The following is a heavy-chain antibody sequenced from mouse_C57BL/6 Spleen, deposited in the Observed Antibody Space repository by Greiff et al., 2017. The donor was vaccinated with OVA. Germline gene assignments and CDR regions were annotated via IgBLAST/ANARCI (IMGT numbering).Heavy chain of an antibody. J-gene: IGHJ4*01. D-gene: IGHD2-10*01. CDR3: ATAYTPYYAMDY. Sequence: EVKLVESGPGLVKPSQSLSLTCSVTGYSITSGYYWNWIRQFPGNKLEWMGYISYDGSNNYKPSLKNRISITRDTSKNQFFLTLNSVTTDDAATYYCATAYTPYYAMDYWGQGTSVTVSS. CDR2: ISYDGSN. CDR1: GYSITSGYY. V-gene: IGHV3-6*01.